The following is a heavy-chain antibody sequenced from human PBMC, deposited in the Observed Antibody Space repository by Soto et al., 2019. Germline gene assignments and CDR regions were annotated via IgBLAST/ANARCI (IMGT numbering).Heavy chain of an antibody. V-gene: IGHV1-46*01. J-gene: IGHJ4*02. D-gene: IGHD3-3*02. Sequence: QVVLVQSGAEVKNPGSSVKVSCKASGGTFGRNAINWVRQAPGQGLEWMGFINPSGGGTTYAQQFQGRLTMTRDTSTSTVYMELISLRSEDTAIYYCARDKPFSAGYWGQGTLVT. CDR2: INPSGGGT. CDR1: GGTFGRNA. CDR3: ARDKPFSAGY.